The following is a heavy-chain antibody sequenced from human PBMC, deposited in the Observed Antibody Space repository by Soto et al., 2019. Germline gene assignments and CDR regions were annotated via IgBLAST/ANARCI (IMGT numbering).Heavy chain of an antibody. J-gene: IGHJ4*02. V-gene: IGHV4-39*01. CDR3: GGKDCGAQGYYLEN. CDR2: IYYIGNT. CDR1: NGSISSRSSY. D-gene: IGHD2-21*02. Sequence: QLQLQESGSGLVKPSETLSLTCIVSNGSISSRSSYWGWIRQTPGKGLEWIGSIYYIGNTYYNPSLNCRFSISIDTSQAHFTPKMTSVTATDTAVHFWGGKDCGAQGYYLENWRQGALVTVSS.